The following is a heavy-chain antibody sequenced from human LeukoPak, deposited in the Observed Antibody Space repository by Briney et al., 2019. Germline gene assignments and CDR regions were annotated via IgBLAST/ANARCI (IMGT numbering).Heavy chain of an antibody. CDR3: ARDRQPYCSSSSCYSFDY. V-gene: IGHV3-21*01. J-gene: IGHJ4*02. CDR1: GFTFSSYA. Sequence: PGGSLRLSCAASGFTFSSYAMSWVRQAPGKGLEWVSSISSSSTYVYYADSVMGRFTISRDNAKNSLYLQMDSLRAEDTAVYYCARDRQPYCSSSSCYSFDYWGQGTLVTVSS. D-gene: IGHD2-2*01. CDR2: ISSSSTYV.